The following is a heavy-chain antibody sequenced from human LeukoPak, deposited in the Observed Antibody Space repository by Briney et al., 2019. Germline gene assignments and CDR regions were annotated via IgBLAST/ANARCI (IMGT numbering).Heavy chain of an antibody. V-gene: IGHV4-61*02. J-gene: IGHJ6*03. CDR3: ARDSLLPSAMGYYYMDV. Sequence: SETLSLTCTVSGGSISSGSYYWSWIRQPAGKGLEWIVRIYTSGSTNHNPSLKSRVTISVGTSKNQFSLKLSSVTAADTALYYCARDSLLPSAMGYYYMDVWGKGTTVTVSS. D-gene: IGHD2-2*01. CDR1: GGSISSGSYY. CDR2: IYTSGST.